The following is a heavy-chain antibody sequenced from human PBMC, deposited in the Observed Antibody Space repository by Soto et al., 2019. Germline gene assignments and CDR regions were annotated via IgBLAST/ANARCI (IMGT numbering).Heavy chain of an antibody. CDR2: IRSKAYGGTT. D-gene: IGHD3-10*02. J-gene: IGHJ2*01. CDR3: FFFQAEDGIRDVRSVSAFLLNRSSDL. V-gene: IGHV3-49*02. Sequence: GKGLEWVGFIRSKAYGGTTEYAASVKGRFTISRDDSKSIAYLQMNSLKTEDTAVFYFFFFQAEDGIRDVRSVSAFLLNRSSDL.